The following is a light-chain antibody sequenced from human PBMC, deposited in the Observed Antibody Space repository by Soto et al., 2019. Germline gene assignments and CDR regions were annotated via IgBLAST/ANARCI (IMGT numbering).Light chain of an antibody. CDR3: QKYNSAPRT. J-gene: IGKJ1*01. Sequence: DIQMTQSPSSLSASLGDRVTITCRASQGISDYLAWYQQKPGKVPKLLIYAASTLQSGVPSRFSGSGSVTDFTLTISSLQPEDVATYYCQKYNSAPRTFGQGTKVDIK. V-gene: IGKV1-27*01. CDR2: AAS. CDR1: QGISDY.